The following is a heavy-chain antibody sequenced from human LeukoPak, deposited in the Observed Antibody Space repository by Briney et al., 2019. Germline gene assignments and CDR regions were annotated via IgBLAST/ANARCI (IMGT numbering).Heavy chain of an antibody. Sequence: GGSLRLSCAASGFTVSSNYMSWVRQAPGKGLEWVSVIYSGGSTYYADSVKGRFTISRDNSKNTLYLQMNGLRAEDTAVYYCARDLRSSIAARGALGNGMDVWGQGTTVTVSS. D-gene: IGHD6-6*01. J-gene: IGHJ6*02. V-gene: IGHV3-66*01. CDR3: ARDLRSSIAARGALGNGMDV. CDR1: GFTVSSNY. CDR2: IYSGGST.